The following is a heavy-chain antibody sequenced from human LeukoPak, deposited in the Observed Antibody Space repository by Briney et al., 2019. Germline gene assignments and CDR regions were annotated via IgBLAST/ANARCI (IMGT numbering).Heavy chain of an antibody. Sequence: PSETLSLTCTVSGGSISSSSYYWGWIRQPPGKGLEWIATIFYTGNTHYNPSLKSRVTMSVDTVKNQFSLNLNSVTAADTAVYYCARQSSGYYYGWFDPWGQGTLVTVSS. CDR3: ARQSSGYYYGWFDP. CDR1: GGSISSSSYY. D-gene: IGHD3-22*01. J-gene: IGHJ5*02. CDR2: IFYTGNT. V-gene: IGHV4-39*01.